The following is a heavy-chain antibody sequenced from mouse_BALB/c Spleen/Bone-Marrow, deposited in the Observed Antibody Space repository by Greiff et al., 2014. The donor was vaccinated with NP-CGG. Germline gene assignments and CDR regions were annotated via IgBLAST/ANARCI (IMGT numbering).Heavy chain of an antibody. CDR1: GYTFTSYW. V-gene: IGHV1-87*01. D-gene: IGHD2-4*01. CDR3: ARSDYDAFGY. Sequence: VQLQQSRAELARPGASVKLSCKASGYTFTSYWMQWVKQRPGQGLEWIGAIYPGDGDTRYTQKFKGKATLTADKSSSTAYMQLSSLASEDSAVYYCARSDYDAFGYWGQGTTLTVSS. J-gene: IGHJ2*01. CDR2: IYPGDGDT.